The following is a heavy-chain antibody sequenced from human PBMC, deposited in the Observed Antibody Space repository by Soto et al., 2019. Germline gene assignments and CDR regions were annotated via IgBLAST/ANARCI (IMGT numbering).Heavy chain of an antibody. D-gene: IGHD3-22*01. CDR2: INPTNRRT. Sequence: SVKVSCKASGYTFTGYYMHWVPQAPGQGLEWMGWINPTNRRTNYAQKFQASDTMTRDTSITTAYTELSSLRSDDTAVYYCARGGAYPYDSSGYCLDYWGQ. CDR3: ARGGAYPYDSSGYCLDY. CDR1: GYTFTGYY. V-gene: IGHV1-2*02. J-gene: IGHJ4*02.